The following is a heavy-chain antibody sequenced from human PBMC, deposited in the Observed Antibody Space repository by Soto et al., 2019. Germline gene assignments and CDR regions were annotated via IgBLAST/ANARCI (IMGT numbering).Heavy chain of an antibody. CDR3: ARVHGGYYTNYYYYYMDV. D-gene: IGHD3-3*01. CDR1: GGYFIGYY. V-gene: IGHV4-34*01. CDR2: INHSGST. J-gene: IGHJ6*03. Sequence: SLTLSVTCAVYGGYFIGYYLSWISQPTGKGLEWIGEINHSGSTNYNPSLKSRVTISVDTSKNQFSLKLSSVTAADTAVYYCARVHGGYYTNYYYYYMDVWGKGTTVTVSS.